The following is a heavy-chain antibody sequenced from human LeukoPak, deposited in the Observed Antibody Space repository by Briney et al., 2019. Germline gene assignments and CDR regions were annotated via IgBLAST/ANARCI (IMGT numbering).Heavy chain of an antibody. V-gene: IGHV1-2*02. CDR1: GYTFTGYY. CDR2: INPNSGGT. D-gene: IGHD6-19*01. Sequence: ASVKVSCKASGYTFTGYYMHWVRQGPGHGLEWMGWINPNSGGTNYAQKFQGRVTMTRDTSISTAYMELSRLRSDDTAVYYCARGRAVAGLPGLWGQGTMVTVSS. J-gene: IGHJ3*01. CDR3: ARGRAVAGLPGL.